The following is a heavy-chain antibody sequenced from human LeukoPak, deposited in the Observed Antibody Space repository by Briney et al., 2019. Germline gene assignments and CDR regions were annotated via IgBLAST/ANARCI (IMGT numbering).Heavy chain of an antibody. J-gene: IGHJ4*02. CDR3: AKSLPRSSSSSRVVDY. V-gene: IGHV3-23*01. CDR2: ISGSGGST. D-gene: IGHD6-6*01. CDR1: GFTFSSYA. Sequence: PGGSLRLSCAVSGFTFSSYAMSWVRQAPGKGLEWVSAISGSGGSTYYADSVKGRYTISRDNSKNTLYLQMNSLRAEDTAVYYCAKSLPRSSSSSRVVDYWGQGTLVTVSS.